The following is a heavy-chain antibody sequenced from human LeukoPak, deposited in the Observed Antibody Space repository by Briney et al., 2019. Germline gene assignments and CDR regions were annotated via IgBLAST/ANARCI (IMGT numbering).Heavy chain of an antibody. D-gene: IGHD3-10*01. CDR2: IFTGGTT. V-gene: IGHV4-61*02. CDR1: GGSISSGSYY. CDR3: AGREGEWLDH. J-gene: IGHJ5*02. Sequence: SETLSLTCTVSGGSISSGSYYWTWIRQPAGKGLEWIGRIFTGGTTNYNPSLQSRVTISIDTSKNQFSLNLKSVTATDTAVYYCAGREGEWLDHWGQGTLVTVSS.